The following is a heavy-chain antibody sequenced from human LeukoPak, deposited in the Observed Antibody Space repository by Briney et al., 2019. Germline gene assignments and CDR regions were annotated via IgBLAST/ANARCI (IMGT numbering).Heavy chain of an antibody. D-gene: IGHD4-11*01. V-gene: IGHV1-18*01. CDR1: GYTFTSYG. Sequence: GASVKVSCKTSGYTFTSYGVSWVRQAPGQGLEWMGWIVTYNGNTYYSQKFQGRVTMTTDTSTSTAYLELRSLRSDDTAVCYCAKTTVTSEEYYYYYMDVWGKGTTVTVSS. CDR3: AKTTVTSEEYYYYYMDV. J-gene: IGHJ6*03. CDR2: IVTYNGNT.